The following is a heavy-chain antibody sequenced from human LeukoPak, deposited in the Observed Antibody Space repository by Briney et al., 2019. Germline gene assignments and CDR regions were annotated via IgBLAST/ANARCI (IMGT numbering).Heavy chain of an antibody. V-gene: IGHV4-4*07. CDR2: IHDNGDS. Sequence: SETLSLTCTVSGGSIRGYFWSWIRQPAGKGLEWIGRIHDNGDSNHNPSLKSRVTMALDTSGNQVSLKLTSVTAADTAVYYCARGSQHPNGLPPQLDYWGQGTLVTVSS. CDR1: GGSIRGYF. D-gene: IGHD2-8*01. CDR3: ARGSQHPNGLPPQLDY. J-gene: IGHJ4*02.